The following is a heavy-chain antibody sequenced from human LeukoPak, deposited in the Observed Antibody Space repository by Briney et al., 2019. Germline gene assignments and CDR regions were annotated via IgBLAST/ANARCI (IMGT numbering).Heavy chain of an antibody. Sequence: PSETLSLTCTVSGVSISSYYWSWIRQPPGQGLDWIGYIYYSGSTNYNPSLKSRVTISVDTSKNQFSLKLSSVTAADTAVYYCARHYDFWSEGAFDIWGQGTMVTVSS. CDR2: IYYSGST. D-gene: IGHD3-3*01. CDR3: ARHYDFWSEGAFDI. CDR1: GVSISSYY. V-gene: IGHV4-59*08. J-gene: IGHJ3*02.